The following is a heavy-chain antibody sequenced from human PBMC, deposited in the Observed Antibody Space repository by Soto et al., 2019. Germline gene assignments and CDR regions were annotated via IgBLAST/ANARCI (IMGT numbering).Heavy chain of an antibody. V-gene: IGHV3-23*01. CDR2: ISGSGGST. CDR1: GFTFSSYA. J-gene: IGHJ4*02. Sequence: EVQLLESGGGLVQPGGSLRLSCAASGFTFSSYAMSWVRQAPGKGLEWVSAISGSGGSTYYADSVKGRFTISRDNSKNTLYLRMNSLRAEDTAVYYCARDNYGGKVGSLDYWGQGTLVTVSS. D-gene: IGHD4-17*01. CDR3: ARDNYGGKVGSLDY.